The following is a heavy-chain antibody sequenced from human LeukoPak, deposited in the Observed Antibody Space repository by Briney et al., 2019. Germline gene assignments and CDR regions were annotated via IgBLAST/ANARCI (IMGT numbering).Heavy chain of an antibody. D-gene: IGHD5-18*01. Sequence: ASVKVSCKASGYTFTSYYMHWVRQAPGQGLEWMGVINPSGGSTSYAQKFQGRVTMTRDTSTSTVYMELSSLRSEDTAVYYCARVQGYSNYDYGMDVWGQGTTVTVSS. CDR3: ARVQGYSNYDYGMDV. CDR1: GYTFTSYY. J-gene: IGHJ6*02. CDR2: INPSGGST. V-gene: IGHV1-46*01.